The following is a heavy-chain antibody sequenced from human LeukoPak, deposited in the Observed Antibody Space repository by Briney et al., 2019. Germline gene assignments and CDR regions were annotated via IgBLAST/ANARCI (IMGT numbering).Heavy chain of an antibody. Sequence: SVKVSCKASGGTFSSYTISWVRQCPGQGLEWMGRIIPILGIANYAQKFQGRVTITADKSTSTAYMELSSLRSEDTAVYYCATTAGAAGGYYGMDVWGQGTTVTVSS. CDR2: IIPILGIA. CDR3: ATTAGAAGGYYGMDV. D-gene: IGHD6-13*01. CDR1: GGTFSSYT. V-gene: IGHV1-69*02. J-gene: IGHJ6*02.